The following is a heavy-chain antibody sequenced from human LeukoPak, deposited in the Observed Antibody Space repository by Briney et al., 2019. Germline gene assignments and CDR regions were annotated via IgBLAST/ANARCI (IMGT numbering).Heavy chain of an antibody. V-gene: IGHV1-2*02. CDR3: ARDPRDRNLPEDY. Sequence: ASVKVSCKTSGYTFSVHYIHWVRQAPGQGLEWMGWVEPSSGGTTYAQKFQGRVTMTRDTSISTAYMELSSLRPDDTAVYYCARDPRDRNLPEDYWGQGTLVTVSS. D-gene: IGHD3-10*01. CDR1: GYTFSVHY. CDR2: VEPSSGGT. J-gene: IGHJ4*02.